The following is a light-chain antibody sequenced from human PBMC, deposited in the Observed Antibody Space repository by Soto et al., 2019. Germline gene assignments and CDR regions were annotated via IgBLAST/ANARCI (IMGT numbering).Light chain of an antibody. CDR3: SSYADSNSLI. J-gene: IGLJ2*01. CDR2: EGT. V-gene: IGLV2-14*02. Sequence: QSALTQPASVSGSPGQSITISCTGTSSDVGHYNLVSWYQQHPGKAPKLMIYEGTRRPSGVSNRFSGSKSGNTASLTVSGLQAEDEGDYYCSSYADSNSLIFGGGTKLTVL. CDR1: SSDVGHYNL.